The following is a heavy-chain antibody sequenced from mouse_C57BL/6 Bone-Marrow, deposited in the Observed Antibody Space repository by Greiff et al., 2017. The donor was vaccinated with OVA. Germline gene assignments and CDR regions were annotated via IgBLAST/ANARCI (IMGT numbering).Heavy chain of an antibody. J-gene: IGHJ4*01. V-gene: IGHV1-26*01. CDR2: INPNNGGT. D-gene: IGHD2-4*01. CDR3: AREGDYDVDYAMDY. Sequence: EVQLQQSGPELVKPGASVKISCKASGYTFTDYYMNWVKQSHGKSLEWIGDINPNNGGTSYNQKFKGKATLTVDKSSSTAYMELSSLTSEDSAVYYCAREGDYDVDYAMDYWGKGTSVTVSS. CDR1: GYTFTDYY.